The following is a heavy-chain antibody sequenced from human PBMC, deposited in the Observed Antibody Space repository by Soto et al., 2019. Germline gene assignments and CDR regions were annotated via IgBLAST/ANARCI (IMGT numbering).Heavy chain of an antibody. J-gene: IGHJ3*02. D-gene: IGHD6-19*01. Sequence: ASVKVSCKASGYTFTRYAMHWVSQAPGQRLEWMGWINAGNGNTKYSQKFQGRVTITRDTSASTAYMELSSLRSEDTAVYYCARGIIAVAGTVAFDIWGQGTMVT. CDR2: INAGNGNT. CDR3: ARGIIAVAGTVAFDI. V-gene: IGHV1-3*01. CDR1: GYTFTRYA.